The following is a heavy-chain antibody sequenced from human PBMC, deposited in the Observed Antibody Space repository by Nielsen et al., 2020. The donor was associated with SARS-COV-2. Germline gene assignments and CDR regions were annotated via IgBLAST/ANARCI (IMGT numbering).Heavy chain of an antibody. Sequence: SETLSLTCTVSGGSFSSNDYYWSWIRQPPGKGLEWIGYVYYSGRTYYNPSLKSRVTISVDPSEKQSSLKMTSVTGADTAVYYCAGLGTYRAAFEIWGQGTIVTVSS. CDR1: GGSFSSNDYY. D-gene: IGHD1-26*01. CDR3: AGLGTYRAAFEI. CDR2: VYYSGRT. V-gene: IGHV4-30-4*08. J-gene: IGHJ3*02.